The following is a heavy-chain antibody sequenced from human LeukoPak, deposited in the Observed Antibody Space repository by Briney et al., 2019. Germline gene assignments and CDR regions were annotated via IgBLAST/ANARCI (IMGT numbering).Heavy chain of an antibody. CDR1: GFTVSSNY. Sequence: GGSLRLSCAASGFTVSSNYMSWVRQAPGKGLEWVSVIYSGGSTYYADSVKGRFTISRDNSKNTLNLQMNSLRVEDTAIYYCAKANTDILVVPAAWSDYWGQGTLVTVSS. J-gene: IGHJ4*02. CDR3: AKANTDILVVPAAWSDY. CDR2: IYSGGST. D-gene: IGHD2-2*01. V-gene: IGHV3-53*01.